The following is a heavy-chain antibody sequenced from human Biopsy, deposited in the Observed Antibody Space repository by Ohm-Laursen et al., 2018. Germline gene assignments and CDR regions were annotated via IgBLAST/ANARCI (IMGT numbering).Heavy chain of an antibody. CDR2: LTWNSANI. CDR1: GFTFDNYA. V-gene: IGHV3-9*01. Sequence: SLRLSCSASGFTFDNYAMHWVRQTPGKGLARVSGLTWNSANIGYADSVKGRFTISRDNTRNSLFLEMSSLREEDTGLYHCVRDSTLDYWGQGTLVTVSS. CDR3: VRDSTLDY. J-gene: IGHJ4*02.